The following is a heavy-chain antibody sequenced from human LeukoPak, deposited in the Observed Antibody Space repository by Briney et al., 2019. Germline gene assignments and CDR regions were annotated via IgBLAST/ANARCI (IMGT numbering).Heavy chain of an antibody. CDR2: ISAYNSNT. CDR1: GYTFTSYG. V-gene: IGHV1-18*01. D-gene: IGHD2-2*01. CDR3: ATDCSSTSCYSRAVLGY. J-gene: IGHJ4*02. Sequence: ASVKVSCKASGYTFTSYGISWVRQAPGQGLEWMGWISAYNSNTNYAQKLQGRVTMTTDTSTSTAYMELRSLRSDDTAVYYCATDCSSTSCYSRAVLGYWGQGTLVTVSS.